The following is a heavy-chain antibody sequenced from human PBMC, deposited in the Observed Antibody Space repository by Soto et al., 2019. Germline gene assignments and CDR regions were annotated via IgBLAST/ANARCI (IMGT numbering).Heavy chain of an antibody. CDR1: GFTFSDHY. CDR2: SRNKVNSYTT. J-gene: IGHJ4*02. Sequence: EVQLVESGGGLVQPGGSLRLSCATSGFTFSDHYMDWVRQAPGKGLEWVGRSRNKVNSYTTEYVASVQGRFTISRDDSKNSLYLQMNSLKTEDTAVYYCARDPYSMHGYWGQGTLVTVSS. CDR3: ARDPYSMHGY. D-gene: IGHD6-13*01. V-gene: IGHV3-72*01.